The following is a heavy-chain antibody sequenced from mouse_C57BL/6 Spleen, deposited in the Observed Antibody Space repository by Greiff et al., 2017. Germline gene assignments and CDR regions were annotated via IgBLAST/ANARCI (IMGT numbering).Heavy chain of an antibody. CDR2: INPSGGYT. D-gene: IGHD2-12*01. CDR1: GYTFTSYT. V-gene: IGHV1-4*01. CDR3: ARGDSNDEGYAMDY. J-gene: IGHJ4*01. Sequence: QVQLQQSGAELVRPGASVKMSCKASGYTFTSYTMHWVKQRPGKGLEWIGYINPSGGYTKYNQKFKGKATLTADKSSSTADMQLSSLTSEDSAVYYGARGDSNDEGYAMDYWGQGTSVTVSS.